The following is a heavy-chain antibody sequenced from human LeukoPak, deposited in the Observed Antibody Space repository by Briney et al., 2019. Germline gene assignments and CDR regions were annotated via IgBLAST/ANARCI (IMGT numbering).Heavy chain of an antibody. CDR2: ISAYNSNT. J-gene: IGHJ4*02. CDR1: GYTFTSYG. Sequence: ASVKVSCKASGYTFTSYGISWVRQAPGQGLEWMGWISAYNSNTNYAQKLQGRVTMTTDTSTSTAYMELRSLRSDDTAVYYCARDVQSSSWTHFDYWGQGTLVTVSS. V-gene: IGHV1-18*01. CDR3: ARDVQSSSWTHFDY. D-gene: IGHD6-13*01.